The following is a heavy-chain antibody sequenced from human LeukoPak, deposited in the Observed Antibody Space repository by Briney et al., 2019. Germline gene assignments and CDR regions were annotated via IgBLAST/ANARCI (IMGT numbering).Heavy chain of an antibody. V-gene: IGHV4-39*02. D-gene: IGHD6-19*01. CDR2: IYYSGST. Sequence: SETLCLTCTVSGGSISSNNYNWGWIRQPPGKGLEWIGNIYYSGSTYYNPSLKSRVTISVDTSKNQFSLKLSSVTAADTAVYYCAREVAGTPWIDYGGQGTLVTVSS. CDR1: GGSISSNNYN. CDR3: AREVAGTPWIDY. J-gene: IGHJ4*02.